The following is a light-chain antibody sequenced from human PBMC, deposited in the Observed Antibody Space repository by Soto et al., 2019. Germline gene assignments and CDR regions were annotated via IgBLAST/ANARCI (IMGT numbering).Light chain of an antibody. J-gene: IGLJ3*02. Sequence: QSVPTQPPSASGTPGQRVTISCSGSSSNIGSNTVNWYQQLPGTAPKLLIYSNDQPPSGVPDRFSGSKSGTSASLDISGLQSEDEADYYCAAWDDSLNGNVFGGGTKLTVL. CDR3: AAWDDSLNGNV. V-gene: IGLV1-44*01. CDR1: SSNIGSNT. CDR2: SND.